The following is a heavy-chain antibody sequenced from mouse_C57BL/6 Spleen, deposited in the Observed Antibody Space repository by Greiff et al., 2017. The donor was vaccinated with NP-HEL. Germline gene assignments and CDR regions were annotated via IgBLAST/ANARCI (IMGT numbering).Heavy chain of an antibody. CDR3: ARHDGYYPYYYAMDY. V-gene: IGHV1-55*01. D-gene: IGHD2-3*01. J-gene: IGHJ4*01. CDR2: IYPGNGST. Sequence: QVQLQQPGAELVKPGASVKMSCKASGYTFTSYWITWVKQRPGQGLEWIGEIYPGNGSTNYNEKFKSKATLTVDTSSSTAYMQLISLTSEDSAVYYCARHDGYYPYYYAMDYWGQGTSVTVSS. CDR1: GYTFTSYW.